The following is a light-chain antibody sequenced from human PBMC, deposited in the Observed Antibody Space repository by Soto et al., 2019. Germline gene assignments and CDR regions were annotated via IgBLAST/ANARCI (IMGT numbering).Light chain of an antibody. CDR1: QSVSSSY. CDR3: HQYGSSST. Sequence: EIVLTQSPGTLSLSPGERATLSCRASQSVSSSYLAWYQQKPGQAPRLLIYGASSRATGIPDRFSGSGSGTDFTLIISRLEPEDFAVYYCHQYGSSSTFGQGTRLEIK. V-gene: IGKV3-20*01. CDR2: GAS. J-gene: IGKJ5*01.